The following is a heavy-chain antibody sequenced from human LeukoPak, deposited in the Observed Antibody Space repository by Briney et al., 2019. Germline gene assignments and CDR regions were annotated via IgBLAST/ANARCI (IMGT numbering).Heavy chain of an antibody. D-gene: IGHD3-10*01. CDR3: ARDYYGSGLIDY. J-gene: IGHJ4*02. Sequence: GGSLRLSCAASGFTFNNHAMSWVRQAPGKGLEWVSSISATGKTTYYTDSVKGRFTISRDNSKNTLDLQMNSLRAEDTAVYYCARDYYGSGLIDYWGQGTLVTVSS. CDR1: GFTFNNHA. CDR2: ISATGKTT. V-gene: IGHV3-23*01.